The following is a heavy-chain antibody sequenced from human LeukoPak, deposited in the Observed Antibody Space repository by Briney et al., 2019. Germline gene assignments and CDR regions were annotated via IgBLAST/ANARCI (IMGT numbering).Heavy chain of an antibody. CDR1: GGSISSYY. J-gene: IGHJ4*02. CDR2: IYYSGST. D-gene: IGHD2-15*01. CDR3: ARYGGPLNFDY. Sequence: SETLSLTCTVSGGSISSYYWSWIRQPPGKGLEWIGYIYYSGSTNYNPSLKSRVTISVDTSKNQFSLKLSSVTAADTAVYYCARYGGPLNFDYWGQGTLVTVSS. V-gene: IGHV4-59*01.